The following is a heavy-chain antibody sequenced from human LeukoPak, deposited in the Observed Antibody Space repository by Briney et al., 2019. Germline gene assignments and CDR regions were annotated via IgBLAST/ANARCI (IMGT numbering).Heavy chain of an antibody. Sequence: SETLSLTCTVSGVSISSYYWTLIRQPPGEGLELIGYIYYSGSTNYNPSLKSRVTISVDTSKNRFSLKLSSVTAADTAVYYCARALQPGVYAFDIWGQGTMVTVSS. V-gene: IGHV4-59*01. J-gene: IGHJ3*02. CDR2: IYYSGST. D-gene: IGHD6-13*01. CDR1: GVSISSYY. CDR3: ARALQPGVYAFDI.